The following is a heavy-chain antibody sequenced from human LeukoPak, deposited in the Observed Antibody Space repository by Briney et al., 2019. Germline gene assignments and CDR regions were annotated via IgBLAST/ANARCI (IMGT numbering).Heavy chain of an antibody. V-gene: IGHV3-7*01. D-gene: IGHD3-10*01. CDR1: GFTFSSFW. Sequence: GGSLRLSCAASGFTFSSFWMSWVRQAPGKGLEGVANIKQDGSETYYVDSVKGRFTISRDNAKDSLYLQMNSLRAEDTAVYYCASRYYGSGSYYTLHYWGQGTLVTVSS. CDR2: IKQDGSET. CDR3: ASRYYGSGSYYTLHY. J-gene: IGHJ4*02.